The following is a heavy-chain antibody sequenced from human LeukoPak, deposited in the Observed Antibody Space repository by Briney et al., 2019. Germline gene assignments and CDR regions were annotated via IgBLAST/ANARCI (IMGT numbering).Heavy chain of an antibody. J-gene: IGHJ4*02. CDR1: GITFNSYT. D-gene: IGHD2-2*01. V-gene: IGHV3-21*01. CDR2: ISSSSSYI. CDR3: ASGADIVVVPAGYFDY. Sequence: PGGSLRLSCAASGITFNSYTMNWVRQAPGKGLEWVSSISSSSSYIYYAASVKGRFTISRDNAKNSLYLQMNSLRAEDTAVYYCASGADIVVVPAGYFDYWGQGTLVTVSS.